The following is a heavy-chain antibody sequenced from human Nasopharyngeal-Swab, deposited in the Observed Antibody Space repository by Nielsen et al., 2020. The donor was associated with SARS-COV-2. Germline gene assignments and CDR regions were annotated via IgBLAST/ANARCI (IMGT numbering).Heavy chain of an antibody. CDR1: GFTFSSNA. CDR2: TSGSGGST. J-gene: IGHJ6*02. D-gene: IGHD5-18*01. Sequence: GGSLRLSCAVSGFTFSSNAMSWVRQAPGKGLEWVSATSGSGGSTYYADSVKGRFTISRDNSKNTPYLQMNSLRAEDTAVYCCANSDTGRMDVWGQGTTVTVSS. CDR3: ANSDTGRMDV. V-gene: IGHV3-23*01.